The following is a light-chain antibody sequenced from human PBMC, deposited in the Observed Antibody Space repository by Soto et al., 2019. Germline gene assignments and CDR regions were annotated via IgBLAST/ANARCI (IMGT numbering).Light chain of an antibody. V-gene: IGKV1-5*03. Sequence: DIQRTQSPSTLSSSVGDRVTITCRASQSISSWLAWYQQKPGRAPKLLIYKASSLESGVPSRLSGSGSGTEFTLTISSMQPEDFAVYYCQQYKNWPLFGQGTRLEIK. J-gene: IGKJ5*01. CDR1: QSISSW. CDR3: QQYKNWPL. CDR2: KAS.